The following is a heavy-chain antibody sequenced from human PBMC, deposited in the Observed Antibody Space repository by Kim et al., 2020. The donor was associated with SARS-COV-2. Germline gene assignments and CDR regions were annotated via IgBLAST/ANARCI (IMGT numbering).Heavy chain of an antibody. V-gene: IGHV3-48*02. J-gene: IGHJ4*02. CDR2: ISGSSRTI. CDR1: GFTFSSYS. Sequence: GGSLRLSCAASGFTFSSYSMNWVRQAPGKGLEWVSYISGSSRTIYYADSVKGRFTISRDNAENSLYLQMNSLRDEDTAVYYCARDSIVAMITFFNYWGQGTLVTVSS. CDR3: ARDSIVAMITFFNY. D-gene: IGHD5-12*01.